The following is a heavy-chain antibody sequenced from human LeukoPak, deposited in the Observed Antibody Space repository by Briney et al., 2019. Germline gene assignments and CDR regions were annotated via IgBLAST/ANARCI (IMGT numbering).Heavy chain of an antibody. Sequence: ASVKVSCKASGYTFTSYDINWVRQATGQGLEWMGWMNPNSGNTGYAQKFQGRVTMTRDTSISTAYMELNRLTYDDQAIYYCASFEVGAWGQGTLLTVSS. V-gene: IGHV1-8*01. CDR3: ASFEVGA. J-gene: IGHJ5*02. CDR1: GYTFTSYD. CDR2: MNPNSGNT. D-gene: IGHD3-10*01.